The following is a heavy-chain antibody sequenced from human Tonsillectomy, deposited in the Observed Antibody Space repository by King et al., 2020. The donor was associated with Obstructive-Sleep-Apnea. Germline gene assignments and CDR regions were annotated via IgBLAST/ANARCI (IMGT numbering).Heavy chain of an antibody. D-gene: IGHD6-13*01. J-gene: IGHJ6*02. CDR1: GFTFSSYA. Sequence: QLVQSGGGVVQPGRSLRLSCAASGFTFSSYAMHWVRQAPGKGLEWVAVISYDGSNKYYADSVKGRFTISRENSKNTLYLQMNSLRAEDTALYYCARVTSGSWSTPEGHGGMDVWGQGTTVTVSS. V-gene: IGHV3-30*04. CDR2: ISYDGSNK. CDR3: ARVTSGSWSTPEGHGGMDV.